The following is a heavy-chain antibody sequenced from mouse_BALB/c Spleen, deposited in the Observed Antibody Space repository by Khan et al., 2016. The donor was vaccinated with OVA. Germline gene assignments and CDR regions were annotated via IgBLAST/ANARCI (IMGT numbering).Heavy chain of an antibody. Sequence: EVQLQESGGDLVKPGGSLKLSCAASGFTFSSYSMSWVRQTPDKRLEWVASISSGGDYIYYPDSVKGRFPISRDNAKNPLYLQMSDLKSEATAMYYVADHLTGSFADGGQGTLVTVSA. CDR2: ISSGGDYI. D-gene: IGHD4-1*01. J-gene: IGHJ3*01. CDR1: GFTFSSYS. V-gene: IGHV5-6*01. CDR3: ADHLTGSFAD.